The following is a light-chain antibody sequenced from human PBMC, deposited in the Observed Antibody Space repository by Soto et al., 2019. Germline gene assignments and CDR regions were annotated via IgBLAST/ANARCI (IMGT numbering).Light chain of an antibody. CDR3: QQGYSTPLT. V-gene: IGKV1-39*01. CDR1: QSIAKY. CDR2: AAS. J-gene: IGKJ4*01. Sequence: DIQMTQSPSSLSASVGDRVTITCRASQSIAKYLSWYQQKPGKAPNLLIYAASSLQSGVPSRFTGSGSGTDFTLTISSLQPEDFATYYCQQGYSTPLTFGGGTKVDIK.